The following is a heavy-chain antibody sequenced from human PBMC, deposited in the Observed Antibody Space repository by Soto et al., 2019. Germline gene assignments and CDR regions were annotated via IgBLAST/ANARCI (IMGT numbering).Heavy chain of an antibody. V-gene: IGHV3-23*01. J-gene: IGHJ6*03. CDR3: SKRWYNYYYMGV. Sequence: EVQLLESGGGLVEPGGSLRLSCTASGFTFSNYAMNWVRQAPGKGLEWVSAIIASGETMHYADSVKGRLTISRDNSKKTLYLKLNTLRAGDTAQYYRSKRWYNYYYMGVWGKGTTVTVSS. CDR1: GFTFSNYA. CDR2: IIASGETM. D-gene: IGHD1-1*01.